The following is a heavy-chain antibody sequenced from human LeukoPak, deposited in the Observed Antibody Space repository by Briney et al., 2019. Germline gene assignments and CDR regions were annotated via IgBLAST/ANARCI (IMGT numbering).Heavy chain of an antibody. J-gene: IGHJ4*02. V-gene: IGHV5-51*01. CDR1: GYSFTNYW. CDR2: IYPADSDT. Sequence: GESLKISCKGSGYSFTNYWIGWVRQMPGKGLEWMGIIYPADSDTRYSPSFQGQVTISADKSINTAYLQWTSLKASDTAMYYCARLSSSTNWSLLDYWGQGTLVTVSS. D-gene: IGHD6-13*01. CDR3: ARLSSSTNWSLLDY.